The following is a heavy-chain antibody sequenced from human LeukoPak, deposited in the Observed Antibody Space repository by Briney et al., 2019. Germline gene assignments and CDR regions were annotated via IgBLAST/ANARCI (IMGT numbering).Heavy chain of an antibody. Sequence: GASVTVSCKVSGYTFTELCIYWVRQAPGKGLEWMATFDREDGGAIYAQRFQGRVTMTEDTSTDTAFLELTSLRSDDTAIYYCSAGRQYSLLDYWGQGTLVTVSS. D-gene: IGHD5-18*01. V-gene: IGHV1-24*01. CDR1: GYTFTELC. CDR2: FDREDGGA. CDR3: SAGRQYSLLDY. J-gene: IGHJ4*02.